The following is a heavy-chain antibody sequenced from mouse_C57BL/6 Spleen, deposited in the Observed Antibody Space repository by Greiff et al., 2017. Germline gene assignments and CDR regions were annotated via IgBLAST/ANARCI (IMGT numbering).Heavy chain of an antibody. J-gene: IGHJ4*01. D-gene: IGHD1-1*01. CDR3: ARHVTTIEAIDYYAMDD. CDR2: ISSGGSYT. CDR1: GFAFSSYG. Sequence: EVQGVESGGDLVKPGGSLKLSCAASGFAFSSYGMSWVRQTPDKRLEWVATISSGGSYTYYPDSVKGRCTISRDNAKNTLYLQMSSLKSEDTAMYYCARHVTTIEAIDYYAMDDWGQGTSVTVSS. V-gene: IGHV5-6*01.